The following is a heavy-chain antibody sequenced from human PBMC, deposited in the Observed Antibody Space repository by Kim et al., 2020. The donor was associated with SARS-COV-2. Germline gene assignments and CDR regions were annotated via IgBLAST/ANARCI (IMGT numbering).Heavy chain of an antibody. CDR2: K. J-gene: IGHJ4*02. D-gene: IGHD6-13*01. Sequence: KDNADSVKGRFNISRDNSKNTLYLQMNSLRAEDRAVYYGARDEAAGTGFDYWGQGTLVTVSS. CDR3: ARDEAAGTGFDY. V-gene: IGHV3-33*01.